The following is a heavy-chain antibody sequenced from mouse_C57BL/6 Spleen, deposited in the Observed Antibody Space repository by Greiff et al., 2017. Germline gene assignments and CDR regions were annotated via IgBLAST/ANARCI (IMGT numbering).Heavy chain of an antibody. J-gene: IGHJ4*01. CDR1: GFSFTSHG. V-gene: IGHV2-5*01. Sequence: VQLMESGPGLVQPSQSLSITCTVSGFSFTSHGVHWVRQSPGKGLELLGVIWRGGSTDYNAAFMSRLSITQDNSKSQVLFKMNSLQADDTATYDCARTYGSINIMYAMAYWGQGTSVTVSS. CDR3: ARTYGSINIMYAMAY. D-gene: IGHD1-1*01. CDR2: IWRGGST.